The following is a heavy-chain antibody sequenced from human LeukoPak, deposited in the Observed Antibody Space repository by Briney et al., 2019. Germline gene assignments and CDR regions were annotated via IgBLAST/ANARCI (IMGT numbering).Heavy chain of an antibody. CDR2: IYYSGST. J-gene: IGHJ5*02. D-gene: IGHD3-16*01. Sequence: PSETLSLTCTVSGGSISSYYWSWIRQPPGKGLEWIGYIYYSGSTNYNPSLKSRVTISVDTSKNQFSLKLSSVTAADTAVYYCAREPVWGGHWFDPWGQGTLVIVSS. CDR3: AREPVWGGHWFDP. V-gene: IGHV4-59*01. CDR1: GGSISSYY.